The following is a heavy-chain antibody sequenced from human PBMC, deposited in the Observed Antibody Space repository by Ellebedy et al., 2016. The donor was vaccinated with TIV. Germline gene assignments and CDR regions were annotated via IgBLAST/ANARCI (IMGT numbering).Heavy chain of an antibody. CDR2: INHSGST. V-gene: IGHV4-34*01. CDR1: GGSFSGYY. CDR3: ARLPFWGGSPRYSGYRREGATNF. D-gene: IGHD5-12*01. J-gene: IGHJ4*02. Sequence: SETLSLTXAVYGGSFSGYYWSWIRQPPGKGLEWIGEINHSGSTNYNPSLKSRVTISVDTSKNQFSLKLSSVTAADTAVYYCARLPFWGGSPRYSGYRREGATNFWGQGTLVTVSS.